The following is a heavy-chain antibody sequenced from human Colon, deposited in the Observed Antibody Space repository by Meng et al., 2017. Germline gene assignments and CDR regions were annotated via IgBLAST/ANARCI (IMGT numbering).Heavy chain of an antibody. CDR3: ARVVSLVVKGNWFDS. D-gene: IGHD2-15*01. CDR1: GDSITSGGYY. J-gene: IGHJ5*01. Sequence: QVHLLELGPGLVKPSQTLSLTCNVSGDSITSGGYYWSWIRQHPGKGLEWIGYIDHSGTTYDNPSLKTRLTMSVDTSKNQFSLKLTSVTAADTAVYYCARVVSLVVKGNWFDSWGQGTLVTVSS. V-gene: IGHV4-31*03. CDR2: IDHSGTT.